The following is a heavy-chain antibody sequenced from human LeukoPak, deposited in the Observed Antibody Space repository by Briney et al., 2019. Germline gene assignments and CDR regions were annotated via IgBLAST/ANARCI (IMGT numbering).Heavy chain of an antibody. Sequence: GGSLRLSCAASGFTFSSYEMNWVRQAPGKGLEWVSYISSSGSTIYYADSVKGRFTISRDNAKNPLYLQMNSLRAEDTAVYYCAGEHNTAMVTFDYWGQGTLVTVSS. CDR2: ISSSGSTI. D-gene: IGHD5-18*01. J-gene: IGHJ4*02. CDR3: AGEHNTAMVTFDY. CDR1: GFTFSSYE. V-gene: IGHV3-48*03.